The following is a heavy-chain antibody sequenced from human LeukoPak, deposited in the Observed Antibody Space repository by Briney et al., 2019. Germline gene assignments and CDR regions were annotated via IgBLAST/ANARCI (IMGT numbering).Heavy chain of an antibody. CDR1: GFSFSSYD. CDR2: IGIAGDT. J-gene: IGHJ5*01. CDR3: ARDVGATGHDS. V-gene: IGHV3-13*01. Sequence: GGSLRLSCGASGFSFSSYDMHWVRQATGKGLEWVSGIGIAGDTYYPDSVKGRFTISRENAKNSLFLQMNSLRAGDTAVYYCARDVGATGHDSWGQGTLVNVSS. D-gene: IGHD1-26*01.